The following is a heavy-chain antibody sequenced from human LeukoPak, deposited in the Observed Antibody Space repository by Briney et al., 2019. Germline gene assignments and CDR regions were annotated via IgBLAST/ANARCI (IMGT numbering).Heavy chain of an antibody. CDR1: GGSISSYY. J-gene: IGHJ4*02. Sequence: SETLPLTCTVSGGSISSYYWSWIRQPAGKGLEWIGRIYTSGSTNYNPSLKSRVTISVDTSKNQFSLRLSSVTAADTAVYYCARAKRWLPFDYWGQGTLVTVSS. CDR2: IYTSGST. CDR3: ARAKRWLPFDY. V-gene: IGHV4-4*07. D-gene: IGHD5-24*01.